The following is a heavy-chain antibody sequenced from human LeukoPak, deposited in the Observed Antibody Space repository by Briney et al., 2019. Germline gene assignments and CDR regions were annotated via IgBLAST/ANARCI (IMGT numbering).Heavy chain of an antibody. D-gene: IGHD2-21*01. Sequence: PGGSLRLSCAASGFTFSSYAMHWVRQAPGKGLEWVAVISYDGSNEYYADSVKGRFTISRDNSKNTLYLQISSLRAEDTAVYYCAKEFNRGLPDYWGQGTLVTVPS. CDR3: AKEFNRGLPDY. CDR2: ISYDGSNE. V-gene: IGHV3-30*04. CDR1: GFTFSSYA. J-gene: IGHJ4*02.